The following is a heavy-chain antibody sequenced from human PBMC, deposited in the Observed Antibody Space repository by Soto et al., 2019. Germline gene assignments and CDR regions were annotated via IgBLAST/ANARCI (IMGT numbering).Heavy chain of an antibody. CDR1: GGSVFSNCAA. Sequence: SQTLSLTCVISGGSVFSNCAACNWFRQYPSRGLEWLGRTYYRTRWYYDYAVPVRSRITVNPDTSKNQFSLQLTSVTPEDTAVYYCAGTTSHYWYYMDVWGKGTTVTVSS. J-gene: IGHJ6*03. CDR2: TYYRTRWYY. D-gene: IGHD1-7*01. V-gene: IGHV6-1*01. CDR3: AGTTSHYWYYMDV.